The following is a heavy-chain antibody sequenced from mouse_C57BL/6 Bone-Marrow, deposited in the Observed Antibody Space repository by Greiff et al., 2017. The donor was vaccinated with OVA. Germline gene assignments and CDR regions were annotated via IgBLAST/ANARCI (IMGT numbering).Heavy chain of an antibody. CDR1: GYTFTDYY. D-gene: IGHD1-1*01. V-gene: IGHV1-26*01. CDR2: INPNNGGT. J-gene: IGHJ2*01. Sequence: VQLQQSGPELVKPGASVKISCKASGYTFTDYYMNWVKQSHGKSLEWIGDINPNNGGTSYNQKFKGKATLTVDKSSSTAYMELRSLTSEDSAVYYCARESYCNYWGQGTTLTVSS. CDR3: ARESYCNY.